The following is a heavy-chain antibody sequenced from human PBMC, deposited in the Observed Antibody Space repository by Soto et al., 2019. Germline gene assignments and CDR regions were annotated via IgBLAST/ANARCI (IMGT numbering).Heavy chain of an antibody. CDR1: GGSIRSGTHY. CDR3: ARLPVYYNYGMDD. CDR2: IYHSGTT. V-gene: IGHV4-31*03. J-gene: IGHJ6*02. Sequence: QVQLQESGPGLVKPSQTLSLTCTVSGGSIRSGTHYWTWIRQYPGKGLEWIGYIYHSGTTYYNPSLKSRLTISVDTSKNQFSLKLSSVTAADTAVYHCARLPVYYNYGMDDWGQGTTVIVSS.